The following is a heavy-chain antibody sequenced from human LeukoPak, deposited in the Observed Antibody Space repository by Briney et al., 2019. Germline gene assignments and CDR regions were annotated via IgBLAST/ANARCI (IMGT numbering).Heavy chain of an antibody. Sequence: GRSLRLSCAASGFTFDDYAMHWVRQAPGKGLEWVAVISYDGSNKYYADSVKGRFTISRDNSKNTLYLQMNSLRAEDTAVYYCARAKCSGGSCYSYYYYGMDVWGQGTTVTVSS. V-gene: IGHV3-30-3*01. CDR2: ISYDGSNK. D-gene: IGHD2-15*01. CDR3: ARAKCSGGSCYSYYYYGMDV. CDR1: GFTFDDYA. J-gene: IGHJ6*02.